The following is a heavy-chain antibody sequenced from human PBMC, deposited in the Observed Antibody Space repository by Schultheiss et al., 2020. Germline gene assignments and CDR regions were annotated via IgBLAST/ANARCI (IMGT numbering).Heavy chain of an antibody. V-gene: IGHV4-59*11. CDR1: SGSINSHY. D-gene: IGHD4/OR15-4a*01. CDR3: ARGDYGATYNWFDP. Sequence: SETLSLTCTVSSGSINSHYWSWIRQSPGKGLEWIGHIYHSGGTNFHPSLKSRVTISVDTSKNQFSLKLSSVTAADTAVYYCARGDYGATYNWFDPWGQGTLVTVSS. J-gene: IGHJ5*02. CDR2: IYHSGGT.